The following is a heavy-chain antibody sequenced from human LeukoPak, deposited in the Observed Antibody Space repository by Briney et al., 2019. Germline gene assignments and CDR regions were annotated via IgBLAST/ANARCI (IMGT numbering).Heavy chain of an antibody. Sequence: GGSLRLSCAASGLTFNNAWMSWVRQAPGKGLEWVGRIKRESDGGTTDYAAPVKGRFTISRDDSKNTLDLQMNSLKAEDTAVYYCATSGQHWDVFDYWGPGTLVTVSS. CDR2: IKRESDGGTT. V-gene: IGHV3-15*01. CDR1: GLTFNNAW. D-gene: IGHD1-1*01. CDR3: ATSGQHWDVFDY. J-gene: IGHJ4*02.